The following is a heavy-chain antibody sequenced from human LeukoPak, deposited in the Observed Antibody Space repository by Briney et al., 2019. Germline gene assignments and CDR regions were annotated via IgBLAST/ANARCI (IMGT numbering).Heavy chain of an antibody. D-gene: IGHD1-26*01. J-gene: IGHJ4*02. CDR2: ISSSSSYI. CDR3: AREVGSHYRLDY. CDR1: GFTFSSYS. V-gene: IGHV3-21*01. Sequence: GGSLRLSCAASGFTFSSYSMNWVRQAPGKGLEWVSSISSSSSYIYYADSVKGRFTISRDNAKNSLYLQMNSLRAEDTAVYYCAREVGSHYRLDYWGQGTLATVSS.